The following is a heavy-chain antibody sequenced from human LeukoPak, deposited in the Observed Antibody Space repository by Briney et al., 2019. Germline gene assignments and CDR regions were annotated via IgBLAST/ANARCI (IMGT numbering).Heavy chain of an antibody. CDR1: GGSISSSSYY. CDR2: IYYSGST. Sequence: PSETLSLTCTVSGGSISSSSYYWGWIRQPPGKGLEWIGSIYYSGSTYYNPSLKSRVTISVDTSKNQFSLKLSSVTAADTAVYYCAREVGDDYSNYGYFQHWGQGTLVTVSS. V-gene: IGHV4-39*01. D-gene: IGHD4-11*01. CDR3: AREVGDDYSNYGYFQH. J-gene: IGHJ1*01.